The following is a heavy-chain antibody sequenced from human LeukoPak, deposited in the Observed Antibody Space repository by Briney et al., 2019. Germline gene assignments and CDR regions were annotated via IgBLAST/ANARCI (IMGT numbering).Heavy chain of an antibody. D-gene: IGHD1-1*01. CDR3: AKSPWNGKFRAYFDY. CDR1: GFTFTSYG. Sequence: GGSLRLSCAVSGFTFTSYGVHWVRQAPGKGLEWVAFIRHDGSYKDYADSVKGRFTISRDNSKNTLYLQMNSLRAEDTAVYYCAKSPWNGKFRAYFDYWGQGTLVTVSS. V-gene: IGHV3-30*02. J-gene: IGHJ4*02. CDR2: IRHDGSYK.